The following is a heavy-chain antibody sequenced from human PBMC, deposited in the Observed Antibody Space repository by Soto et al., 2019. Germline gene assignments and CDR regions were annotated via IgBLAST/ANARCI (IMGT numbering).Heavy chain of an antibody. Sequence: SETLSLTCAVHGGSFSDYYWTWIRQPPGKGLEWIGEINHSGSTNYNPSLKSRVTISVDTSKNQFSLKLSSVTAADTAVYYCARRPRYYYYGMDVWGQGTTVTVSS. CDR2: INHSGST. J-gene: IGHJ6*02. CDR1: GGSFSDYY. CDR3: ARRPRYYYYGMDV. V-gene: IGHV4-34*01.